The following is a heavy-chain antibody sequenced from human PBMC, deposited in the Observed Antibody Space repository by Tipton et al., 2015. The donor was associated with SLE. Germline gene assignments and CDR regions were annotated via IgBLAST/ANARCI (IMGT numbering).Heavy chain of an antibody. CDR1: SGSITSKY. V-gene: IGHV4-59*01. D-gene: IGHD5/OR15-5a*01. CDR2: ISQSGDT. Sequence: TLSLTCAVSSGSITSKYWAWIRQPPGKGLNWVGYISQSGDTNYHPSLKSRINISVDNSKSQFSLKMRSVTAADTAVYYCAGRVSNGRFDVFDTWGRGTTVTVSS. CDR3: AGRVSNGRFDVFDT. J-gene: IGHJ3*02.